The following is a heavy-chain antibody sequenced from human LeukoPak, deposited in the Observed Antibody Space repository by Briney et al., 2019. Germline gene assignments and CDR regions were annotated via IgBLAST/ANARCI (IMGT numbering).Heavy chain of an antibody. Sequence: ASVKVSCKASGYTFTSYDINWVRQATGQGLEWMGWVNPNSGHTGYAQKFQGRVTMTRNTSIRTAYMALSSLRSEDTAVYYCARGAPGSYCSGGSCPYFDYWGQGTLVSVSS. D-gene: IGHD2-15*01. J-gene: IGHJ4*02. V-gene: IGHV1-8*01. CDR1: GYTFTSYD. CDR2: VNPNSGHT. CDR3: ARGAPGSYCSGGSCPYFDY.